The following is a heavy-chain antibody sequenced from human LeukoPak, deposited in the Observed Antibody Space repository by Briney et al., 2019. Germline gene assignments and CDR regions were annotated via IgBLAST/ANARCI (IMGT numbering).Heavy chain of an antibody. J-gene: IGHJ4*02. CDR2: IGGGGYTT. CDR1: GFSFKNYS. D-gene: IGHD7-27*01. V-gene: IGHV3-23*01. Sequence: AGSLTLSCAASGFSFKNYSMTWVRQAPRKGLEWVSSIGGGGYTTDYPAPMKGLITISRNNPKHPMYLQIHSLRADAPAVYYPAKGSMNWGNYLFDYGGQGTLVTVSS. CDR3: AKGSMNWGNYLFDY.